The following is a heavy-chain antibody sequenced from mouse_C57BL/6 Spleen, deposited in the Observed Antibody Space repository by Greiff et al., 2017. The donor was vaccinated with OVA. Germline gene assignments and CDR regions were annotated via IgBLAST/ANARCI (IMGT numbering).Heavy chain of an antibody. V-gene: IGHV5-4*01. CDR3: ARDLAQATCAY. D-gene: IGHD3-2*02. CDR1: GFTFSSYA. J-gene: IGHJ3*01. CDR2: ISDGGSYT. Sequence: EVQGVESGGGLVKPGGSLKLSCAASGFTFSSYAMSWVRQTPEKRLEWVATISDGGSYTYYPDNVKGRFTISRDNAKNNLYLQMSHLKSEDTAMYYCARDLAQATCAYWGQGTLVTVSA.